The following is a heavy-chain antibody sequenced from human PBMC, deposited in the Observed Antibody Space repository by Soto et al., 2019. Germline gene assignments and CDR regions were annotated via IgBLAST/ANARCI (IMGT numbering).Heavy chain of an antibody. CDR3: AKDVLRFLEWLAFYGMDV. Sequence: GGSLRLSCEVSGFTFSSYGMHWVRQAPGKGLEWVAVISYDGSNKYYADSVKGRFTISRDNSKNTLYLQMNSLRAEDTAVYYCAKDVLRFLEWLAFYGMDVWGQGTTVTVSS. D-gene: IGHD3-3*01. J-gene: IGHJ6*02. CDR1: GFTFSSYG. V-gene: IGHV3-30*18. CDR2: ISYDGSNK.